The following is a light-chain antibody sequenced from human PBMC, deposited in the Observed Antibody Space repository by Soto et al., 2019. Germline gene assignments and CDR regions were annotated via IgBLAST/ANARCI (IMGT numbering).Light chain of an antibody. CDR1: QSVTSW. CDR3: QQYSSSLT. J-gene: IGKJ4*01. Sequence: DIQMTQSPSTLSASVGDRVTITCRASQSVTSWLAWYQQKPGKAPKLLIYTASSLESGVPSRFHGSGFGTEFTLTISNLQPDDFATYYCQQYSSSLTFGGGTKVDIK. V-gene: IGKV1-5*03. CDR2: TAS.